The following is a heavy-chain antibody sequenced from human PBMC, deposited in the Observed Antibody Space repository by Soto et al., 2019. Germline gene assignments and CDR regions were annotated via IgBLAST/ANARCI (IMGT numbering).Heavy chain of an antibody. V-gene: IGHV4-59*01. CDR2: IYYSGST. D-gene: IGHD5-12*01. CDR3: ARDSGSGNSDF. J-gene: IGHJ4*02. CDR1: GGSISSYY. Sequence: SETLSLTCTVSGGSISSYYWTWIRQPPGKGLEWIGYIYYSGSTNYNPSLKSRVIISLDTSKNQFSLKLSSVTAADTAVYYCARDSGSGNSDFWGQGTLVTVSS.